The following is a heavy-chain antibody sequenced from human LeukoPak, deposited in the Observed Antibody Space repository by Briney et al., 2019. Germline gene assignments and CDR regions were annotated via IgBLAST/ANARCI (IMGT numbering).Heavy chain of an antibody. J-gene: IGHJ5*02. V-gene: IGHV4-59*01. CDR1: GGSISTYY. CDR2: IYYSGST. CDR3: ARGAAMRGSRFDP. Sequence: SETLSLTCTVSGGSISTYYWSWIRQPPGKGLEWIGYIYYSGSTNYNPSLKSRVTISVDTSKNQFSLKLSSVTAADTAVYYCARGAAMRGSRFDPWGQGTLVTVSS. D-gene: IGHD5-18*01.